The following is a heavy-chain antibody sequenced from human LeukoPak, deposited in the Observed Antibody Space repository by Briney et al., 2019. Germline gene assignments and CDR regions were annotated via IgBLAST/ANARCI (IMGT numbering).Heavy chain of an antibody. J-gene: IGHJ4*02. CDR1: GFTVSSNY. D-gene: IGHD3-10*01. Sequence: GGSLRLSCAASGFTVSSNYMSWVRQAPGKGLEWGSVIYSGGSTYYADSVKGRFTISRDNSKNTLYLQMNSLRAEDTAVYYCAKDLSRGRGFGRVDYWGQGTLVTVSS. V-gene: IGHV3-53*01. CDR2: IYSGGST. CDR3: AKDLSRGRGFGRVDY.